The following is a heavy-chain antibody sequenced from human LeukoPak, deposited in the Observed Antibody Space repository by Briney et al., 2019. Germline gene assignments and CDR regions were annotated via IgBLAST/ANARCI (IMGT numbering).Heavy chain of an antibody. CDR3: VRRTRVAMPNALDLISDF. J-gene: IGHJ4*02. CDR2: ITDGGRT. Sequence: SETLSLTRAVYGDSFSGHYWSWIRQPPGKGLEWIGEITDGGRTSYSPSLKSRATISIVPSQSQFSLQLDSVTAADTAIYYCVRRTRVAMPNALDLISDFWGQGTLVTVSS. CDR1: GDSFSGHY. V-gene: IGHV4-34*01. D-gene: IGHD2-2*01.